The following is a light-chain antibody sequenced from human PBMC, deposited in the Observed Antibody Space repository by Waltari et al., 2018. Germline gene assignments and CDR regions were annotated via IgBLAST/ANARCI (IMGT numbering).Light chain of an antibody. CDR1: QDISSY. CDR2: TAS. CDR3: QQLNSYPLT. J-gene: IGKJ5*01. Sequence: DIQLTQSPSFLSASVGDRVTITCRASQDISSYLSWYQQKPGKAPNLLLYTASTLQSGVPSRFSGSRSGTEFTLTSSSLQPEDFATYYCQQLNSYPLTFGQGTRLDIK. V-gene: IGKV1-9*01.